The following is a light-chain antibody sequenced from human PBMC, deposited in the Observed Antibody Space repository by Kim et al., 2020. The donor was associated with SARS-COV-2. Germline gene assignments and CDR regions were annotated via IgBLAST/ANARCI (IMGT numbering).Light chain of an antibody. V-gene: IGKV3-20*01. CDR3: QQYGSSPT. Sequence: LSPGERATLSCRARQTVTRDYLACYQQKPGQPPRLLISRASNRATGIPDRLSGSGSDTNFTLTISRLEPEDFAVFYCQQYGSSPTFGLGTRLEIK. CDR2: RAS. J-gene: IGKJ5*01. CDR1: QTVTRDY.